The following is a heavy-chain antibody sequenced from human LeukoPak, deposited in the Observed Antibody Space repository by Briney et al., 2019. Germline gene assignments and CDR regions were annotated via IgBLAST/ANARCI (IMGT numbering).Heavy chain of an antibody. CDR1: GFSVSSNF. J-gene: IGHJ3*01. CDR3: ARAVAYYYVSGNYYPGAFDV. V-gene: IGHV3-53*01. Sequence: GGSLRLSCTASGFSVSSNFMSWVRQAPGKGLEWVSVLYSGANAYYADSVKGRFTISRDNSKNTLFLQMNSLRADDTAVYYCARAVAYYYVSGNYYPGAFDVWGQGTMVTVSS. D-gene: IGHD3-10*01. CDR2: LYSGANA.